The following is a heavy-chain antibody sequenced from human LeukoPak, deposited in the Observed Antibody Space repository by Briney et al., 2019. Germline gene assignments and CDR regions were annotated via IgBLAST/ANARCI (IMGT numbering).Heavy chain of an antibody. CDR1: GFTFSDYY. J-gene: IGHJ4*02. Sequence: GGSLRLSCAASGFTFSDYYMSWIRQAPGKGLEWVSYISSSSSYTNYADSVKGRFTISRDNAKNSLYLQMNSLRAEDTAVYYCAIPIAAAGYTLDYWGQGTLVTVSS. CDR2: ISSSSSYT. V-gene: IGHV3-11*06. D-gene: IGHD6-13*01. CDR3: AIPIAAAGYTLDY.